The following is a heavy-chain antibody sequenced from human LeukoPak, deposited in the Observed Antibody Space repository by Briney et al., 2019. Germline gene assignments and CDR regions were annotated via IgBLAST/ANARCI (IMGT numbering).Heavy chain of an antibody. CDR3: ASSPDIVVVPAASWTFDI. CDR2: MYTSGNT. Sequence: SETLSLTCTVSGGSISGYYWSWIRQPAGKGLEWIGRMYTSGNTNYNPSLKSRLTMSVDTSKNQFSLKLSSVTAADTAVYYCASSPDIVVVPAASWTFDIWGQGTMVTVSS. J-gene: IGHJ3*02. D-gene: IGHD2-2*01. CDR1: GGSISGYY. V-gene: IGHV4-4*07.